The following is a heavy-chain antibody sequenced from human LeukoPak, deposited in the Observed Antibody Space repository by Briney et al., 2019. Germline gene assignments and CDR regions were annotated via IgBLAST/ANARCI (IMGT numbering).Heavy chain of an antibody. Sequence: PSETLSLTCAVYGGSFSGYYWSWIRQPPGKGLEWIGEINHSGSTNYNPSLKSRVTISVDTSKNQFSLKLSSVTAADTAVYYCARDSGGWFGEFIWDYWGQGTLVTVSS. CDR3: ARDSGGWFGEFIWDY. V-gene: IGHV4-34*01. J-gene: IGHJ4*02. D-gene: IGHD3-10*01. CDR2: INHSGST. CDR1: GGSFSGYY.